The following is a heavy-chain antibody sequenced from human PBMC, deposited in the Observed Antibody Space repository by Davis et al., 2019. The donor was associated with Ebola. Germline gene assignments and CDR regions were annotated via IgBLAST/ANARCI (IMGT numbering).Heavy chain of an antibody. Sequence: SETLSLTCTVSGGSISSGDYYWSWIRQPPGKGLEWIGYIYYSGSTNYNPSLKSRVTISVDTSKNQFSLKLSSVTAADTAVYYCARTSPPSTYYDFWSGYWGPFDYWGQGTLVTVSS. CDR2: IYYSGST. J-gene: IGHJ4*02. CDR1: GGSISSGDYY. CDR3: ARTSPPSTYYDFWSGYWGPFDY. V-gene: IGHV4-61*08. D-gene: IGHD3-3*01.